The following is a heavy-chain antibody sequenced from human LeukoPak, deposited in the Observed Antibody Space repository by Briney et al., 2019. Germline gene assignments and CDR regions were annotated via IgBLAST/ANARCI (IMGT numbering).Heavy chain of an antibody. D-gene: IGHD3-22*01. V-gene: IGHV3-30*02. Sequence: GGSLRLSCAASGFTFSSYGMHWVRQAPGKGLEWVAFIRYDGSNKYYADSVKGRFTISRDNSKNTLYLQMNSLRDEDTGVYYCVRDAYDTPNVRWFGPWGQGTLVTVSS. CDR3: VRDAYDTPNVRWFGP. CDR2: IRYDGSNK. CDR1: GFTFSSYG. J-gene: IGHJ5*02.